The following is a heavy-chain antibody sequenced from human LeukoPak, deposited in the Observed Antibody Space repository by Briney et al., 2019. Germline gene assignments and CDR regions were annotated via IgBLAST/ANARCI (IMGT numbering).Heavy chain of an antibody. CDR1: GFVVSSNY. Sequence: GGSLRLSCAASGFVVSSNYMSWVRQAPGKGLEWVSVVCSGGDRYYTDSVKGRFTISRDNSENTLYLQMNSLRAEDTAVYCCAKGVRGVIAYYFDYWGQGTLVTVSS. J-gene: IGHJ4*02. V-gene: IGHV3-66*02. CDR2: VCSGGDR. CDR3: AKGVRGVIAYYFDY. D-gene: IGHD3-10*01.